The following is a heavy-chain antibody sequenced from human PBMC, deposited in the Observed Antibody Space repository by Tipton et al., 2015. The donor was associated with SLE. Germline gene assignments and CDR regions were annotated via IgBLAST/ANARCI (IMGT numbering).Heavy chain of an antibody. CDR2: IYYSGST. CDR3: ARGRFGELSY. V-gene: IGHV4-39*07. CDR1: GDSVSTNTYY. J-gene: IGHJ4*02. Sequence: TLSLTCTVSGDSVSTNTYYWGWIRQSPEKGLGWIGSIYYSGSTYYNPSLKSRVIISVDTSKNQFSLKLSSVTAADTAVYYCARGRFGELSYWGQGTLVTVSS. D-gene: IGHD3-10*01.